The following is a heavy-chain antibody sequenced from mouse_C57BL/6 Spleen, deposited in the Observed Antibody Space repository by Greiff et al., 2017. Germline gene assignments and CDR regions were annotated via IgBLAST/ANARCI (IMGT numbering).Heavy chain of an antibody. Sequence: EVKLMESGGGLVQSGRSLRLSCATSGFTFSDFYMEWVRQAPGKGLEWIAASRNKANDYTTEYSASVKGRFIVSRDTSQSILYLRMNALRAEDTAIYYCARDGYYEYFDVWGTGTTVTVSS. CDR3: ARDGYYEYFDV. D-gene: IGHD1-1*01. CDR1: GFTFSDFY. V-gene: IGHV7-1*01. J-gene: IGHJ1*03. CDR2: SRNKANDYTT.